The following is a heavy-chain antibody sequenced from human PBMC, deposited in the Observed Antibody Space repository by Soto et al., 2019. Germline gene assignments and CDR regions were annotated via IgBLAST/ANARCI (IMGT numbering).Heavy chain of an antibody. CDR3: ARAGAARVRGSIGGFDY. V-gene: IGHV4-34*01. CDR2: INHSGTV. J-gene: IGHJ4*02. CDR1: GGAFNGYY. Sequence: QVHLQQWGAGLLKPSETLSLTCAVNGGAFNGYYWTWIRQSPGKGLQWIGEINHSGTVDYNPSLKSRVTFSIDTSQKQFSLTLTSVTAADTAVYYCARAGAARVRGSIGGFDYWGQGTLVTVSS. D-gene: IGHD3-10*01.